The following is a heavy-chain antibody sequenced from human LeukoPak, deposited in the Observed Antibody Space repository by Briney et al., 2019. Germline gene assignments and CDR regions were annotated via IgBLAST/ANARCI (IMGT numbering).Heavy chain of an antibody. CDR2: TYYSGRT. CDR1: GDSVSRSDSY. J-gene: IGHJ1*01. V-gene: IGHV4-39*01. D-gene: IGHD3-22*01. CDR3: ARRRYYDGSGYLE. Sequence: PETLSLTCSVSGDSVSRSDSYWDWIRQPPGKGLEWIGTTYYSGRTYYSPSLKRRVTMSVDPSNNQFSLNLRSVTAADTAVYYCARRRYYDGSGYLEWGQGTLLSVSS.